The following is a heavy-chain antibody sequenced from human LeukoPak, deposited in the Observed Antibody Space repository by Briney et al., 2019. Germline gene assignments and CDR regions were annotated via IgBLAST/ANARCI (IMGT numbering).Heavy chain of an antibody. CDR2: IIPIFGTA. Sequence: RWASVKVSCKASGGTFSSYAISWVRQAPGQGLEWMGGIIPIFGTANYAQKFQGRVTITTDESTSTAYMELSSLRSEDTAVYYCARVSIVAAGTLDYWGQGTLVTVSS. V-gene: IGHV1-69*05. CDR1: GGTFSSYA. D-gene: IGHD6-13*01. CDR3: ARVSIVAAGTLDY. J-gene: IGHJ4*02.